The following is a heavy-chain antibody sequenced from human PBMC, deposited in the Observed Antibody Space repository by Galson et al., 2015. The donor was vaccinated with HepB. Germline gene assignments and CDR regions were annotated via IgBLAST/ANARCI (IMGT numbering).Heavy chain of an antibody. CDR3: ARAGNDYIWGSYRSAFDY. D-gene: IGHD3-16*02. Sequence: TLSLTCTVSGGSIGDYYWSWIRQPPGKGLEWIGYIYYSGSTNYNPSLKSRVTISVDTSRNQFSLRLSSVTAADTALYYCARAGNDYIWGSYRSAFDYWGQGTLVTVSS. CDR1: GGSIGDYY. V-gene: IGHV4-59*01. J-gene: IGHJ4*02. CDR2: IYYSGST.